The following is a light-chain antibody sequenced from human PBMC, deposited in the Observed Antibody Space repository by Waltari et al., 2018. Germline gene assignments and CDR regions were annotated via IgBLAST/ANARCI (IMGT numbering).Light chain of an antibody. V-gene: IGLV3-19*01. Sequence: SSELTQDPAVSVAMGQTVRIHCQGDSLRIYHASWYQQRPGQAPILVLYDKNNRPSGVPYRFSGSSSDNTASLTITGAQAEDEASYYCHSRDASGVGGSFGGGTKLTVL. J-gene: IGLJ2*01. CDR3: HSRDASGVGGS. CDR1: SLRIYH. CDR2: DKN.